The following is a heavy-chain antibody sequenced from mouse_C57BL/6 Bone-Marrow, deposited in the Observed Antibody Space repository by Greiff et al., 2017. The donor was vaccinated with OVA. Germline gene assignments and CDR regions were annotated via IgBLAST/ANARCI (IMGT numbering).Heavy chain of an antibody. J-gene: IGHJ4*01. CDR1: GFNIKDDY. D-gene: IGHD1-1*01. Sequence: VHVKQSGAELVRPGPSVKLSCTASGFNIKDDYMHWVKQRPEQGLEWIGWIDPENGDTEYASKFQGKATITADTSSNTAYLQLSSLTSEDTAVYYCTTYYYGSAMDYWGQGTSVTVSS. V-gene: IGHV14-4*01. CDR2: IDPENGDT. CDR3: TTYYYGSAMDY.